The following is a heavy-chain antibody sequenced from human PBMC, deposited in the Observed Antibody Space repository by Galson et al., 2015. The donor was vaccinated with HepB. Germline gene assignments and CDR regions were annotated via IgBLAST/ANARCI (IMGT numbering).Heavy chain of an antibody. D-gene: IGHD3-3*01. CDR3: TGPGTIPDYYYYYGMDV. Sequence: SLRLSCAASGFTFSNAWMSWVRQAPGKGLEWVGRIKSKTDGGTTDYAAPVKGRFTISRDDSKNTLYLQMNSLKTEDTAVYYCTGPGTIPDYYYYYGMDVWGQGTTVTVSS. CDR1: GFTFSNAW. CDR2: IKSKTDGGTT. J-gene: IGHJ6*02. V-gene: IGHV3-15*01.